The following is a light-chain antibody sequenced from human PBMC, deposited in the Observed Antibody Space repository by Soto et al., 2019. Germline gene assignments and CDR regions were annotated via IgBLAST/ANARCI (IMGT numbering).Light chain of an antibody. CDR1: QSISSY. J-gene: IGKJ1*01. CDR3: QQSYSTLPG. CDR2: AAS. Sequence: DVQMTQSPSSLSASVGDRVTITCRASQSISSYLNWYQQKPGKAPKLLIYAASSLQSGVPSRFSGSGSGTDFTLTISSLQPEDFATYYCQQSYSTLPGFGQGTTVEIK. V-gene: IGKV1-39*01.